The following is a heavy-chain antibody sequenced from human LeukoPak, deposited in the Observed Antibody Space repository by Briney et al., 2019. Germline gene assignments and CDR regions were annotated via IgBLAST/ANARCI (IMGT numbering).Heavy chain of an antibody. V-gene: IGHV3-7*01. CDR1: GFTFSDYY. Sequence: GGSLRLSCAASGFTFSDYYMSWIRQAPGKGLEWVANIKQDGSETYYVDSVRGRFTFSRDNAENSVYLQMNSLRAEDMAVYYCVRQMVGASFDYWGQGTLVTVSS. D-gene: IGHD1-26*01. CDR2: IKQDGSET. CDR3: VRQMVGASFDY. J-gene: IGHJ4*02.